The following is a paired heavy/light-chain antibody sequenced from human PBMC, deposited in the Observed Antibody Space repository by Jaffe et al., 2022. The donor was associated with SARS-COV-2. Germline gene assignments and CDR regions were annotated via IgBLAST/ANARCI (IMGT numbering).Heavy chain of an antibody. V-gene: IGHV3-7*03. CDR1: GFTFSSYW. CDR2: IRLDGGEK. D-gene: IGHD2-8*01. J-gene: IGHJ6*02. CDR3: ARYGYSNGMDV. Sequence: EVQLVESGGGLVQPGGSLRLSCAASGFTFSSYWMTWVRQAPGKGLEWVASIRLDGGEKYYVDSVKGRFTISGDNAKNSLYLQMNSLRDEDTAVYYCARYGYSNGMDVWGQGTTVTVSS.
Light chain of an antibody. CDR2: EVN. J-gene: IGLJ2*01. Sequence: QSALTQPPSASGSPGQSVTISCTGTSSDVGGYNSVSWYQQHPGKAPKLMIYEVNKRPSGVPDRFSGSKSGNTASLTVSGLQAEDEADYYCSSPHIFGGGTKLTVL. CDR3: SSPHI. CDR1: SSDVGGYNS. V-gene: IGLV2-8*01.